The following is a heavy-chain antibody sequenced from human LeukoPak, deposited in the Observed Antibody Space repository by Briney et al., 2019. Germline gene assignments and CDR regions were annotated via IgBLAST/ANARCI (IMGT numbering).Heavy chain of an antibody. CDR3: AKAAATGTTVFDY. Sequence: PGRSLRLSCAASGFTFSSYAMHWVRQAPGKGLEWVAVIWYDGSNKYYADSVKGRFTISRDNSKNTLYLQMNSLRAEDTAVYYCAKAAATGTTVFDYWGQGTLVTVSS. J-gene: IGHJ4*02. D-gene: IGHD1-1*01. V-gene: IGHV3-33*06. CDR2: IWYDGSNK. CDR1: GFTFSSYA.